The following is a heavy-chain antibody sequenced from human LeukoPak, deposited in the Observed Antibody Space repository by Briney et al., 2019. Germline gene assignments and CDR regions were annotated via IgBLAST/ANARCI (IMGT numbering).Heavy chain of an antibody. J-gene: IGHJ4*02. D-gene: IGHD6-19*01. CDR2: ISGSGNTA. CDR3: ATTNTYTSGWYMIY. CDR1: GFTFSTYN. V-gene: IGHV3-23*01. Sequence: GGSLRLSCAASGFTFSTYNMNWVRQAPGKGLEWVSYISGSGNTAYYADSVTGRFTISRDNSKNTLYLQMNSLRAEDTAVYYCATTNTYTSGWYMIYWGQGTLVTVSS.